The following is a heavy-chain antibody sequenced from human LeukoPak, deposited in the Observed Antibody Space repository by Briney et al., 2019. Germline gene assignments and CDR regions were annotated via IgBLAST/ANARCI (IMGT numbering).Heavy chain of an antibody. Sequence: GGSLRLSCAASGFTFSDYYMSWIRQAPGKGLEWVSCISSSGRTPYYADSVKGRFTISRDNAKNSLYLHMNSLSAEDTAVYYCARDPSKPAIVVVPADGYYMDVWGKGTTVTISS. CDR3: ARDPSKPAIVVVPADGYYMDV. CDR2: ISSSGRTP. V-gene: IGHV3-11*01. CDR1: GFTFSDYY. J-gene: IGHJ6*03. D-gene: IGHD2-2*01.